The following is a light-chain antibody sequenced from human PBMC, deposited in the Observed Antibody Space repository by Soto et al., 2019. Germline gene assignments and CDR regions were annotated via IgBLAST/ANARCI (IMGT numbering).Light chain of an antibody. CDR1: SSDVGGYNY. CDR2: DVS. J-gene: IGLJ2*01. Sequence: QSVLTQPRSVSGSPGQSVTISCTGTSSDVGGYNYVSWYQHHPGKAPKLMIYDVSKRPSGVPDRFSGSKSGNTASLTISGLQAEDEADYHCCSYGGRLEIFGGGTKVTVL. V-gene: IGLV2-11*01. CDR3: CSYGGRLEI.